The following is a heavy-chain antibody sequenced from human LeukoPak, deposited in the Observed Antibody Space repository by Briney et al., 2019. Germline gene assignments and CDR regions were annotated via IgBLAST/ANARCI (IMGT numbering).Heavy chain of an antibody. CDR1: GYSFTGYY. Sequence: ASVKVSCKPSGYSFTGYYVHWVRQAPGQGLEWMGWINPENGGRIYAQKFQGRVSLTRDTSISTVYMELSRLRSEDTAVYYCARVKPNYYDSSAYGTFDIWGQGTMVTVSS. D-gene: IGHD3-22*01. CDR2: INPENGGR. J-gene: IGHJ3*02. V-gene: IGHV1-2*02. CDR3: ARVKPNYYDSSAYGTFDI.